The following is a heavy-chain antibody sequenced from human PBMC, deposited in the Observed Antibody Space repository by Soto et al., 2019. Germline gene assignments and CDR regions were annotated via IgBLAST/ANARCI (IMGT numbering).Heavy chain of an antibody. CDR1: GYTFTGYY. V-gene: IGHV1-2*02. CDR2: INPNSGGT. Sequence: VKXCCKTSGYTFTGYYMHWVRQAPGQGLEWMGWINPNSGGTNYAQKFQGRVTMTRDTSISTAYMELSRLRSDDTAVYYCARGPPYGDYEYWGQGTLVTVSS. D-gene: IGHD4-17*01. CDR3: ARGPPYGDYEY. J-gene: IGHJ4*02.